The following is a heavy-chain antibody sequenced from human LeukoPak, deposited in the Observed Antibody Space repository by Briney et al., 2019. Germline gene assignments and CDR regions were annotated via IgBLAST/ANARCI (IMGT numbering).Heavy chain of an antibody. D-gene: IGHD6-13*01. CDR3: AREFSSWSQNDAFDI. CDR1: GFTLSDHY. CDR2: SSSSGSYT. Sequence: GGSLRLSCVASGFTLSDHYMTWIRQAPGKGLEWLSYSSSSGSYTNYADSVKGRFTISRDNARNSLYLQMNSLRAEDTAVYYCAREFSSWSQNDAFDIWGQGTMVTVSS. J-gene: IGHJ3*02. V-gene: IGHV3-11*06.